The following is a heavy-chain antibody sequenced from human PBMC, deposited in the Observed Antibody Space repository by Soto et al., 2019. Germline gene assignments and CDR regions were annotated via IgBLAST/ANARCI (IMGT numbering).Heavy chain of an antibody. V-gene: IGHV1-69*02. CDR3: ASAPETGYCSGGSCYWSDY. CDR2: IIPILGIA. Sequence: QVQLVQSGAEVKKPGSSVKVSCKASVGTFSSYTISWVRQAPGQGLEWMGRIIPILGIANYAQKFQGRVAITADKATSTAYMELRSLRTEDKAAYYCASAPETGYCSGGSCYWSDYWGQGTLVTVSS. J-gene: IGHJ4*02. D-gene: IGHD2-15*01. CDR1: VGTFSSYT.